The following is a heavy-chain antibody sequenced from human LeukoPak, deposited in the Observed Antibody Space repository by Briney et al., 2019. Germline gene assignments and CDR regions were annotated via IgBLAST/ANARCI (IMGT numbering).Heavy chain of an antibody. CDR3: AKESFMITFGGVIAH. J-gene: IGHJ5*02. D-gene: IGHD3-16*01. Sequence: GGSLRLSCAASGFTFSSYAMRWVRQAPGKGLEWVSAISGSGGSTYYADSVKGRFTISRDNSKNTLYLQMSSLRAEDTAVYYCAKESFMITFGGVIAHWGQGTLVTVSS. CDR2: ISGSGGST. V-gene: IGHV3-23*01. CDR1: GFTFSSYA.